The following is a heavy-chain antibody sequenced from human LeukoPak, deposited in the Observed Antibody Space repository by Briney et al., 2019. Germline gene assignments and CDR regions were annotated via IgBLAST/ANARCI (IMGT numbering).Heavy chain of an antibody. CDR3: ARERGRGRDSPWFDY. Sequence: PGGSLRLSCAASGFIFSSYSMNWVRQAPGKGLEWVSYISSSGSTIHYADPVKGRFTISRDNSKNTLDLQMTGLRAEDTAVYYCARERGRGRDSPWFDYWGQGTLVTVSS. CDR1: GFIFSSYS. CDR2: ISSSGSTI. J-gene: IGHJ4*02. V-gene: IGHV3-48*01. D-gene: IGHD1-26*01.